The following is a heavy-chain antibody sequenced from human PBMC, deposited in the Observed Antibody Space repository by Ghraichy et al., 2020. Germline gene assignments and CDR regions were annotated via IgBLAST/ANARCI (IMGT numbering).Heavy chain of an antibody. Sequence: GGSLRLSCAASGFTFSSYSMNWVRQAPGKGLEGVSSISSSSSYIYYADSVKGRFTISRDNAKNSLYLQMNSLRAEDTAVYYCARDRYSSRPGAFDIWGQGTMVTVSS. J-gene: IGHJ3*02. D-gene: IGHD6-13*01. CDR2: ISSSSSYI. CDR3: ARDRYSSRPGAFDI. V-gene: IGHV3-21*01. CDR1: GFTFSSYS.